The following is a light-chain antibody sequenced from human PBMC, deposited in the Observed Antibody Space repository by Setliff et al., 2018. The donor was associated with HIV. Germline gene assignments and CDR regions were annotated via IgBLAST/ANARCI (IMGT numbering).Light chain of an antibody. CDR2: DVT. Sequence: QSALTQPRSVSGSPGQSVTISCTGTSSDVGSYNYVSWYQQHPGKAPKLMIYDVTKRPSWVPDRFSGSKSGNTASLTISGLQAEDEADYYCCSYAGSYTHVIFGGGTKVTVL. V-gene: IGLV2-11*01. CDR3: CSYAGSYTHVI. CDR1: SSDVGSYNY. J-gene: IGLJ2*01.